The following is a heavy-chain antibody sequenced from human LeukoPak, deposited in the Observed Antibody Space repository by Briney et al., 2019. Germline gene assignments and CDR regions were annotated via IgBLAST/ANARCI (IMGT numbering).Heavy chain of an antibody. Sequence: QPGGSLRLSCAASGFTFSSYGMHWVRQAPGKGLEGVAFIRYDGSNKYYADSVKGRFTIYRDNSKTTLYLQMNSLRAEDTAVYYCAKEALWFGELTPDPTRAFDYWGQGTLVTVSS. J-gene: IGHJ4*02. V-gene: IGHV3-30*02. CDR3: AKEALWFGELTPDPTRAFDY. CDR1: GFTFSSYG. CDR2: IRYDGSNK. D-gene: IGHD3-10*01.